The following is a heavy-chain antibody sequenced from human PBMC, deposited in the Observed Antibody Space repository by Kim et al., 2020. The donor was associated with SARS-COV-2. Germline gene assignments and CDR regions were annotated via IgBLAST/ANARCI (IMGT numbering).Heavy chain of an antibody. V-gene: IGHV3-11*04. J-gene: IGHJ3*02. CDR3: ARGGSLLWFGELSLGAFDI. Sequence: GRVTISRDTAKTSLYLQMNSLRAEDTAVYYCARGGSLLWFGELSLGAFDIWGQGTMVTVSS. D-gene: IGHD3-10*01.